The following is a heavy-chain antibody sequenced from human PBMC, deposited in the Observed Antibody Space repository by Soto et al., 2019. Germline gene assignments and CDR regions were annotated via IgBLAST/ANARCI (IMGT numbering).Heavy chain of an antibody. J-gene: IGHJ4*02. CDR2: ISAYNGNT. CDR1: GYTFTSYG. D-gene: IGHD3-10*01. CDR3: ARDPGLMVRGVQFDY. V-gene: IGHV1-18*01. Sequence: QVQLVQSGAEVKKPGASVKVSCKASGYTFTSYGISWVRQAPGQGLEWMGWISAYNGNTNYAQKLQGRVTMTTDTSTSTASMELRSLRSDDTAVYYCARDPGLMVRGVQFDYWGQGTLVTVSS.